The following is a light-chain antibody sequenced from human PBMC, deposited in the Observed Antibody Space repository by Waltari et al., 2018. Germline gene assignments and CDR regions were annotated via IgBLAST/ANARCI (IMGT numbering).Light chain of an antibody. CDR2: GAS. CDR1: QSVSRT. V-gene: IGKV3-20*01. CDR3: QHYVRLPAT. J-gene: IGKJ1*01. Sequence: EIVLTPSPGTLSLSPGERAPLSCRASQSVSRTLAWYQQKPGQAPKLLIYGASIRATGIPDRFTGSGSGTDFSLTISSLEPEDFAIYFCQHYVRLPATFGQGTKVEIK.